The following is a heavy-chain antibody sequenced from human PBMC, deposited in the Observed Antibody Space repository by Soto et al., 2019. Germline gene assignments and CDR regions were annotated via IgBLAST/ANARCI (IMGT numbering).Heavy chain of an antibody. D-gene: IGHD2-2*01. CDR1: GFTFTSYS. CDR3: AREMGACSDSSCYPGPYGS. CDR2: ITSKSTTI. J-gene: IGHJ5*02. Sequence: PGGSLRLPCAACGFTFTSYSMNWVRQAPGQGLEWVSYITSKSTTIKYADSVKGRFTVSRDNAKNSLYLQLNSLRDEDTAVYYCAREMGACSDSSCYPGPYGSWGQGTLVTVSS. V-gene: IGHV3-48*02.